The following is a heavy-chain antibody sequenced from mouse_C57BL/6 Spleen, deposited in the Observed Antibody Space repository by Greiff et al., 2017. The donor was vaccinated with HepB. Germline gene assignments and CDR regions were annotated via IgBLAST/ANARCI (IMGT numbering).Heavy chain of an antibody. CDR2: IYPGDGDT. CDR1: GYAFSSSW. V-gene: IGHV1-82*01. J-gene: IGHJ2*01. Sequence: VKLQESGPELVKPGASVKISCKASGYAFSSSWMNWVKQRPGKGLEWIGRIYPGDGDTNYNGKFKGKATLTADKSSSTAYMQLSSLTSEDSAVYFCARSGVYYDYDKGALHFDYWGQGTTLTVSS. CDR3: ARSGVYYDYDKGALHFDY. D-gene: IGHD2-4*01.